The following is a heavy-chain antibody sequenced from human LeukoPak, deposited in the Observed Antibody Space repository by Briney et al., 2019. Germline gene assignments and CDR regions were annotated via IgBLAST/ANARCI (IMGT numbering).Heavy chain of an antibody. D-gene: IGHD2-2*01. V-gene: IGHV1-69*01. CDR2: IIPIFGTA. J-gene: IGHJ2*01. CDR3: ARGPENQLLWGYYWYFDL. CDR1: GGTFSSYA. Sequence: SVKVSCKASGGTFSSYAISWVRQAPGQGLEWMGGIIPIFGTANCAQKFQGRVTITADESTSTAYMELSRLRSEDTAVYYCARGPENQLLWGYYWYFDLWGRGTLVTVSS.